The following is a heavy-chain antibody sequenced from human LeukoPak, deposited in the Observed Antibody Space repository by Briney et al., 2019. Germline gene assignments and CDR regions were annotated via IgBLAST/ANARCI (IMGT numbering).Heavy chain of an antibody. D-gene: IGHD1-1*01. V-gene: IGHV4-59*01. CDR3: ARDFSGTGYYYYGMDV. J-gene: IGHJ6*02. CDR1: GGSISSYY. CDR2: IYNSGSI. Sequence: PSETLSLTCIVSGGSISSYYWSWIRQPPGKGLEWIGYIYNSGSIKYNPSLKSRVTISADTSKNQFSLKLTSVTAADTAVYYCARDFSGTGYYYYGMDVWGQGTTVTVSS.